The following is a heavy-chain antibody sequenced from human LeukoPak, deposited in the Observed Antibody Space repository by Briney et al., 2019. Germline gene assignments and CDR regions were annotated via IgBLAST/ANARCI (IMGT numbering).Heavy chain of an antibody. D-gene: IGHD6-13*01. Sequence: GGSLRLSCAASGLSFSDYWATWVRLAPGKGLEWVANMNEYGTQTNYVDSVKGRFTISRDRSKTSVYLQMDSLRVEDTAVYYCTTLSAAAIDYWGRGTLVTVSS. CDR2: MNEYGTQT. J-gene: IGHJ4*02. CDR1: GLSFSDYW. CDR3: TTLSAAAIDY. V-gene: IGHV3-7*01.